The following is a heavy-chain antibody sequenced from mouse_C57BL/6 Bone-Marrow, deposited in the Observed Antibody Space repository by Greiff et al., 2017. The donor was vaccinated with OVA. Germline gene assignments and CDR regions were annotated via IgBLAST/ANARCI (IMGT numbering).Heavy chain of an antibody. CDR2: INPNNGGT. CDR1: GYTFTDYY. V-gene: IGHV1-26*01. CDR3: APHYYGSSPYWYFDV. D-gene: IGHD1-1*01. Sequence: VQLQQSGPELVKPGASVKISCKASGYTFTDYYMNWVKQSHGKSLEWIGDINPNNGGTSYNQKFKGKATLTVDKSSSTAYMELRSLTSEDSAVYYCAPHYYGSSPYWYFDVWGTGTTVTVSS. J-gene: IGHJ1*03.